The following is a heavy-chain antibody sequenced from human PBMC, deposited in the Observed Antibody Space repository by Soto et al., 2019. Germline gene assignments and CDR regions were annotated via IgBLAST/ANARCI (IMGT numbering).Heavy chain of an antibody. CDR3: GMCRGSYTIHS. D-gene: IGHD6-19*01. CDR2: MSHSGPT. J-gene: IGHJ4*02. V-gene: IGHV4-4*02. CDR1: GGSVTTNYW. Sequence: QLQESGPGLVKPSGTLSLTCAVSGGSVTTNYWWGWVRQSPVTGLEWIGDMSHSGPTNYSPSLTTRLTLSVPTSKNPFSLVSKSVTAADTAFYFFGMCRGSYTIHSWGQGTLVTVSS.